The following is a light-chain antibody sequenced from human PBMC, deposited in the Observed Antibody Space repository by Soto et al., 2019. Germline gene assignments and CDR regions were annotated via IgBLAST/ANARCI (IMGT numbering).Light chain of an antibody. CDR1: QSISSL. CDR3: QHYNSYSEA. V-gene: IGKV1-5*01. CDR2: AAS. J-gene: IGKJ1*01. Sequence: DIQMTQSPSILSASVGDRVTITCRASQSISSLLAWYHQKPGKAPKLLIYAASSLQSGVPSRFSGSGSGTEFTLTISSLQPDDFATYYCQHYNSYSEAFGQGTKVDIK.